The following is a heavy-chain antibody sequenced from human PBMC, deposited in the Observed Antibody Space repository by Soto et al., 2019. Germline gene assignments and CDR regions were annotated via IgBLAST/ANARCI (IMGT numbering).Heavy chain of an antibody. CDR3: GRDRLLRHLVRGITKASYSGVDV. V-gene: IGHV3-13*01. D-gene: IGHD3-10*01. CDR1: GFSFSTFD. CDR2: VGKDGDI. J-gene: IGHJ6*02. Sequence: GLMRLCSAGAGFSFSTFDMHGVRQATGKSLEWVASVGKDGDIYYGGSLKGRFTISRDNGKNSLSLHMNSLRAEDTAVYYCGRDRLLRHLVRGITKASYSGVDVWGQGTTVTVSS.